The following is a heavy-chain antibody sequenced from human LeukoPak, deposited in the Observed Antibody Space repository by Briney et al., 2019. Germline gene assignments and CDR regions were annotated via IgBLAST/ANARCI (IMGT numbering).Heavy chain of an antibody. CDR2: ISWNSGSI. CDR1: GFTFDDYA. J-gene: IGHJ4*02. Sequence: PGGSLRLSCAASGFTFDDYAMHWVRQAPGKGLEWVSGISWNSGSIGYADSVKGRFTISRDNAKNFLYLQMNSLRAEDTALYYCAKGMYSSGYDYFDFWGQGTLVTVPS. CDR3: AKGMYSSGYDYFDF. V-gene: IGHV3-9*01. D-gene: IGHD6-19*01.